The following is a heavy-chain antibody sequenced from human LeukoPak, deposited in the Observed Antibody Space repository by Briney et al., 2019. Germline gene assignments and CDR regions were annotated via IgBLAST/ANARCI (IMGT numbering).Heavy chain of an antibody. CDR3: ARDYGDYGRDY. J-gene: IGHJ4*02. D-gene: IGHD4-17*01. V-gene: IGHV3-11*06. Sequence: GGSLRLSCAASGFTFSDYYMSWIRQAPGKGLEWVSYISSSSSYTNYADSVKGRFTISRDNAKNSLYLQMNSLRAEDTAVYYCARDYGDYGRDYWGQGTLVTVSS. CDR2: ISSSSSYT. CDR1: GFTFSDYY.